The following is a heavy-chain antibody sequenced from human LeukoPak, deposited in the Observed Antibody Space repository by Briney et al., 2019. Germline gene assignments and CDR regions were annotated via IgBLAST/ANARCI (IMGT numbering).Heavy chain of an antibody. CDR3: AKSGGYDSFLFDY. D-gene: IGHD3-22*01. V-gene: IGHV3-48*01. CDR1: GFTFSSYS. CDR2: ISSSSSTI. J-gene: IGHJ4*02. Sequence: PGGSLRLSCAASGFTFSSYSMNWVRQAPGKGLEWVSYISSSSSTIYYADSVKGRFTISRDNSKSTLYLQMNSLRAEDTAVYYCAKSGGYDSFLFDYWGQGTLVTVSS.